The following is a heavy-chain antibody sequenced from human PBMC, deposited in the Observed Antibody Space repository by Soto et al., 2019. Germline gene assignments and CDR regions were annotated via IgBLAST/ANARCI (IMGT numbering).Heavy chain of an antibody. V-gene: IGHV3-30-3*01. Sequence: QVQLVESGGGVVQPGRSLRLSCAASGFTFSSYAMHWVRQAPGKGLEWVAVISYDGSNKYYADSVKGRFTISRDNSKNTLYLQMNSLRAEDTAAYYCARLSYSSGYQAQHWGQGTLVTVSS. CDR3: ARLSYSSGYQAQH. CDR1: GFTFSSYA. CDR2: ISYDGSNK. J-gene: IGHJ1*01. D-gene: IGHD3-22*01.